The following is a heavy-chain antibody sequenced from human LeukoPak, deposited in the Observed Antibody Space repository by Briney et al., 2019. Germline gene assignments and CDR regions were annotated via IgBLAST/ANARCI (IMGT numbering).Heavy chain of an antibody. J-gene: IGHJ3*02. D-gene: IGHD6-6*01. CDR2: IYYSGST. Sequence: SETLSLTCTVSGGSISSGGYYWSWNRQHPGKGLEWIGYIYYSGSTYYNPSLKSRVTISVDTSKNQFSLKLSSVTAADTAVYYCARAGTARRFAFDIWGQGTMVTVSS. CDR1: GGSISSGGYY. V-gene: IGHV4-31*03. CDR3: ARAGTARRFAFDI.